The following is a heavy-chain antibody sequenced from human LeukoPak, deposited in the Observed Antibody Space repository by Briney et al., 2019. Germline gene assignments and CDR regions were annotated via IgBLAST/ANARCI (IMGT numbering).Heavy chain of an antibody. V-gene: IGHV4-31*03. J-gene: IGHJ3*02. D-gene: IGHD3-22*01. Sequence: SETLSLTCTVSGGSICSGGYYWSWIRQHPGKGLEWIGYIYYSGSTYYNPSLKSRVTISVDTSKNQFSLKLSSVTAADTAVYYCARSYYYDSSGYYYEVAFDIWGQGTMVTVSS. CDR2: IYYSGST. CDR3: ARSYYYDSSGYYYEVAFDI. CDR1: GGSICSGGYY.